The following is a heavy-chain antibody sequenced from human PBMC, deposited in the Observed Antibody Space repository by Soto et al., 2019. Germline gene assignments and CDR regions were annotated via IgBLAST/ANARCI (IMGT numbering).Heavy chain of an antibody. D-gene: IGHD2-15*01. CDR2: MSGSGTST. J-gene: IGHJ4*02. Sequence: GGSLRLSCAASGFTFSNYGMSWVRQAPGKGLEWVSAMSGSGTSTYYADSVKGRFTISRDNSQSTLYLQMTSLRGEDTAIYYCARDGPVLGYCSGGSCYGFDYWGQGTLVTVSS. CDR1: GFTFSNYG. CDR3: ARDGPVLGYCSGGSCYGFDY. V-gene: IGHV3-23*01.